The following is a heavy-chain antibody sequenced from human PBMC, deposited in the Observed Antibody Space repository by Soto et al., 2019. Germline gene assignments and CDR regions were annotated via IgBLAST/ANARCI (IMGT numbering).Heavy chain of an antibody. V-gene: IGHV3-23*01. J-gene: IGHJ4*02. CDR2: ISGSGGST. Sequence: EVQLLESGGGLVQPGGSLRLSCAASGFTFSSYAMSWVRQAPGKGLEWVSAISGSGGSTYYADSVKGRFTISRDKSKNTLYLQMNSLRAEDTAVYYCAKGSDGCSGGSCWFSPLWWGQGTLVTVSS. CDR3: AKGSDGCSGGSCWFSPLW. D-gene: IGHD2-15*01. CDR1: GFTFSSYA.